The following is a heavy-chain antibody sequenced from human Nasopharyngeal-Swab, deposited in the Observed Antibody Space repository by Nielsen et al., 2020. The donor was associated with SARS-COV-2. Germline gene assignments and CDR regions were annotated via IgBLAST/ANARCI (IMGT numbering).Heavy chain of an antibody. J-gene: IGHJ6*03. CDR1: GGFISSYY. CDR2: IYYSGST. CDR3: ARDSTPVYYYYYMDV. Sequence: GSLRLSCTVSGGFISSYYWSWIRQPPGKGLEWIGYIYYSGSTNYNPSLKSRVTISVDTSKNQFSLKLSSVTAADTAVYYCARDSTPVYYYYYMDVWGKGTTVTVSS. V-gene: IGHV4-59*01. D-gene: IGHD2-15*01.